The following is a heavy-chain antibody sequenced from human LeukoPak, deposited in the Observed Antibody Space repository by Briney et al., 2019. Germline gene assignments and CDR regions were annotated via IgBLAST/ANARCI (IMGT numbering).Heavy chain of an antibody. CDR3: ARDRDSVAVAGRKAFDI. CDR1: GFTFSSYS. D-gene: IGHD6-19*01. V-gene: IGHV3-48*02. Sequence: GGSLRLSCAASGFTFSSYSMNWVRQAPGKGLEWVSYISSSSTIYYADSVKGRFNISRDNAKNSLYLQMNSLRDEDTAVYYCARDRDSVAVAGRKAFDIWGQGTMVTVSS. CDR2: ISSSSTI. J-gene: IGHJ3*02.